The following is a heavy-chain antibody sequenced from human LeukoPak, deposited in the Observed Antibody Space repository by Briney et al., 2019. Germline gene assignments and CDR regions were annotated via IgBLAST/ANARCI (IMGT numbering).Heavy chain of an antibody. CDR3: ARHSSSRYSSSWRVQSANNWFDP. D-gene: IGHD6-13*01. Sequence: PSETLSLTCTVSGGSISSYYWNWIRQPPGQGLEWIGYIYYSGSTNYNPSLKSRVTISVDTSKNQFSLKLSSVTAADTAVYYCARHSSSRYSSSWRVQSANNWFDPWGQGTLVTVSS. J-gene: IGHJ5*02. CDR2: IYYSGST. CDR1: GGSISSYY. V-gene: IGHV4-59*01.